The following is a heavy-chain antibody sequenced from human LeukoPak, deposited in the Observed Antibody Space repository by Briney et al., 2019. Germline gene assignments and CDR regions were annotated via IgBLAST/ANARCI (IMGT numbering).Heavy chain of an antibody. Sequence: SETLSLTCPVSGGSISIYYWSWIRQPAGKGLEWIGRIYTSGSTNYNPSLKRRVTMSVDTSKKQFSLKLSSVTAADTAVYYCERDFYSYYGMDVWGRGTTVTVSS. CDR2: IYTSGST. J-gene: IGHJ6*02. CDR3: ERDFYSYYGMDV. V-gene: IGHV4-4*07. CDR1: GGSISIYY.